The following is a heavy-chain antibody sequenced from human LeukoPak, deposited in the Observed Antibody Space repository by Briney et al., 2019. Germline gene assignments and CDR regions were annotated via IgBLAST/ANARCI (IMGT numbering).Heavy chain of an antibody. V-gene: IGHV5-51*01. CDR2: IYPGDSDT. Sequence: GESLKISCKGSGYSFTNYWIAWVRKMPGKGLEWMGIIYPGDSDTRYSPSFQGQVTISADKSISTAYLQWSSLKASDTAMYYCARSSSWTGKYYYYYMDVWGKGTTVTVSS. CDR1: GYSFTNYW. CDR3: ARSSSWTGKYYYYYMDV. J-gene: IGHJ6*03. D-gene: IGHD6-13*01.